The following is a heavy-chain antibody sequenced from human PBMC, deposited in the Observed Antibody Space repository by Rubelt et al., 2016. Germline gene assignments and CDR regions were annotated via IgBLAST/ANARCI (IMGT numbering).Heavy chain of an antibody. J-gene: IGHJ6*02. CDR2: IYYSGST. Sequence: QLQLQESGPGLVKPSETLSLTCTVSGGSISSSSYYWGWIRQPPGKGLEWIGSIYYSGSTYYNPSLNGLVTISVDTSKNQFSLKLSSVTAADTVVYYCARGHIAVAGLGCGMDVWGQGTTVTVSS. CDR1: GGSISSSSYY. CDR3: ARGHIAVAGLGCGMDV. D-gene: IGHD6-19*01. V-gene: IGHV4-39*07.